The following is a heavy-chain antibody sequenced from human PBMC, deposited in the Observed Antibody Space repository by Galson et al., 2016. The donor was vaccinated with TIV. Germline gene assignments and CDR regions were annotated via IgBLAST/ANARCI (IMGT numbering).Heavy chain of an antibody. CDR1: GFSLGTGGVG. D-gene: IGHD4-17*01. V-gene: IGHV2-5*02. CDR2: IYWDDDK. CDR3: ARIAPLTVTLNLWFDT. Sequence: PALVKPTQTLTLTCTFSGFSLGTGGVGVGRIRQPPGKALEWLALIYWDDDKRYSPSLKNRLTITKDTSKNQVVLTMTNMDPVDTATYYCARIAPLTVTLNLWFDTWGQGTPVTVSS. J-gene: IGHJ5*02.